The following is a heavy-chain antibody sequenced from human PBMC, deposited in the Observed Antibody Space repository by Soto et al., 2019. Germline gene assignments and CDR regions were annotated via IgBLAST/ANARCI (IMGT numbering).Heavy chain of an antibody. CDR2: IYYSGST. CDR1: GGSITGSF. D-gene: IGHD3-9*01. J-gene: IGHJ4*02. V-gene: IGHV4-59*01. Sequence: SETLSLTCIVSGGSITGSFWTWIRQPPGKGLEWIGYIYYSGSTHYSPSFKSRVTMSADTSKNQLSLKVRSVTAADTAVYYCARVGERWQYFDWFYYFDSWGQGALVTVSS. CDR3: ARVGERWQYFDWFYYFDS.